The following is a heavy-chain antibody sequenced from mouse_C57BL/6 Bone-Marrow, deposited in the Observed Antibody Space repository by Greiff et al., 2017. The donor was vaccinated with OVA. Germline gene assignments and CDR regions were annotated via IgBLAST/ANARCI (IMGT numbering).Heavy chain of an antibody. Sequence: VQLQQSGPVLVKPGASVKMSCKASGYTFTDYYMNWVKQSHGKSLEWIGVINPYNGGTSYNQKFKGKATLTVDKSSSTAYMELNSLTSEDSAVYYCARKRRIFPWYFDVGGTGTTVTVSS. V-gene: IGHV1-19*01. CDR3: ARKRRIFPWYFDV. CDR1: GYTFTDYY. CDR2: INPYNGGT. J-gene: IGHJ1*03. D-gene: IGHD2-12*01.